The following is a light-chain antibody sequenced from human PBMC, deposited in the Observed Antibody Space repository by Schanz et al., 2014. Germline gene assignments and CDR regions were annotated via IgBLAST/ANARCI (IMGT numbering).Light chain of an antibody. V-gene: IGKV3-20*01. CDR1: QSVTSY. CDR3: HQYDRSPRT. Sequence: EIVLTQSPGTLSLSPGERATLSCRASQSVTSYLAWYQQKPGQAPRLLVYGASSRATGIPDKFSGSGSGTDFTLTISRLEPEDFAVYYCHQYDRSPRTFGQGTKVEI. CDR2: GAS. J-gene: IGKJ1*01.